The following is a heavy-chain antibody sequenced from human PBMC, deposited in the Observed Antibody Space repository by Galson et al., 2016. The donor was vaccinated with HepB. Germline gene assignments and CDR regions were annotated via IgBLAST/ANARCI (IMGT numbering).Heavy chain of an antibody. D-gene: IGHD6-13*01. V-gene: IGHV3-53*01. CDR2: TYSGGAT. Sequence: SLRLSCAGSGFIVSSHYMNWVRQPPGKGLEWVAITYSGGATYYADSVKGRFTISRDNPKNTLYLQMNSLRAEDTAVYYCARDPGRIAAAGHFDSWGQGTLVTVSS. CDR1: GFIVSSHY. J-gene: IGHJ5*01. CDR3: ARDPGRIAAAGHFDS.